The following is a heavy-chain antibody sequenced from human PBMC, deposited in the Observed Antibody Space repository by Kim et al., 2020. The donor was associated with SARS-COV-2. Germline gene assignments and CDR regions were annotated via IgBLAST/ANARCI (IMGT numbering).Heavy chain of an antibody. D-gene: IGHD6-6*01. J-gene: IGHJ6*02. Sequence: GGSLRLSCAASGFTFSSYWMSWVRQAPGKGLEWVANIKQDGSEKYYVDSVKGRFTISRDNAKNSLYLQMNSLRAEDTAVYYCARGGGWQRHTDYYYGMDVWGQGTTVTVSS. V-gene: IGHV3-7*01. CDR1: GFTFSSYW. CDR2: IKQDGSEK. CDR3: ARGGGWQRHTDYYYGMDV.